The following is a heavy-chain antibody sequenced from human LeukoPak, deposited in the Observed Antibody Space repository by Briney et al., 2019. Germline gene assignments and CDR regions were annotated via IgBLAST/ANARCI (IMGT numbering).Heavy chain of an antibody. Sequence: SETLSLTCTVSGDSISTYYWSWIRQPPGKGLEWIGYIYYSGSTDCNPSLKSRVTISIDTSKNQFSLKLSSVTAADTAVYYCARDLVSGQNDFWSGYWFDPWGQGTLVTVSS. D-gene: IGHD3-3*01. CDR2: IYYSGST. V-gene: IGHV4-59*01. CDR1: GDSISTYY. CDR3: ARDLVSGQNDFWSGYWFDP. J-gene: IGHJ5*02.